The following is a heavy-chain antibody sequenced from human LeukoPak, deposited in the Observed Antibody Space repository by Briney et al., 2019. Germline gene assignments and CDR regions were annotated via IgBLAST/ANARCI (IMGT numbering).Heavy chain of an antibody. CDR3: ASLSGVPEY. V-gene: IGHV3-7*01. CDR1: GFTFSTYR. J-gene: IGHJ4*02. D-gene: IGHD7-27*01. CDR2: TKEDGSVR. Sequence: GGSLRLSCAASGFTFSTYRMNWVRQAPGKGLEWLASTKEDGSVRYYLDSVKGRFTISRDNAKNSLSLQVNGLRVEDTAVYYGASLSGVPEYWGQGTLVSVYS.